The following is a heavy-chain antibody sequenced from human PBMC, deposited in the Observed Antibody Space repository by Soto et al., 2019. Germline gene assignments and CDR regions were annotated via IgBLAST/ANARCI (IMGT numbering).Heavy chain of an antibody. CDR3: ARGIQYRYGMDV. Sequence: EVQVVESGGTLVQPEGSLRLSCAAAGFTFTNYWMHWVRQAPGKGLVWVSRINGDGSNAFYADSVKGRFTISRDNAKNTVYLQMNSMRAEEPAIYYWARGIQYRYGMDVWGQGTTVTASS. J-gene: IGHJ6*02. CDR2: INGDGSNA. D-gene: IGHD4-4*01. V-gene: IGHV3-74*01. CDR1: GFTFTNYW.